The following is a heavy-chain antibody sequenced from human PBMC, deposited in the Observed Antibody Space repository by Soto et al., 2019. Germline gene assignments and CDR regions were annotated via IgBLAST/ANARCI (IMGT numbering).Heavy chain of an antibody. Sequence: EVQLLESGGGLVQPGGSLRLSCAASGFTFSSYAMSWVRQAPGKGLEWVSAISGSGGSTYYADSVKGRFTISRDNSKNTLYLQMNSLRAEDTVVYYCAKDKQWLPTQFDYWGQGTLVTVSS. V-gene: IGHV3-23*01. CDR1: GFTFSSYA. CDR2: ISGSGGST. J-gene: IGHJ4*02. D-gene: IGHD6-19*01. CDR3: AKDKQWLPTQFDY.